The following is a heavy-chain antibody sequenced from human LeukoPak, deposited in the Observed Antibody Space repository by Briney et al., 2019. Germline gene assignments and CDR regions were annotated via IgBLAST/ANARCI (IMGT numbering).Heavy chain of an antibody. V-gene: IGHV4-39*07. CDR2: IYYSGST. Sequence: GSLRLSCAASGFTFSSYGMSWVRQPPGKGLEWIGSIYYSGSTYYNPSLKSRVTISVDTSKNQFSLRLSSVTAADTAVYYCARVGYSSGWIDYWGQGTLVTVSS. CDR3: ARVGYSSGWIDY. J-gene: IGHJ4*02. CDR1: GFTFSSYG. D-gene: IGHD6-19*01.